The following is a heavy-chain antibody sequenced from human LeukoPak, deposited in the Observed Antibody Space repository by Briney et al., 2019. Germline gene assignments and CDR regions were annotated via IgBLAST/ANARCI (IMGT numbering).Heavy chain of an antibody. D-gene: IGHD6-13*01. V-gene: IGHV3-30-3*01. Sequence: PGGSLRLSCAASGFTFSNYAMHWVRQAPGKGLEWVAVISYDGSNKYYADSVKGRFTISRDNSKNTLYLQMNSLRAEDTAVYYCARGLAAAGTGTYWGQGTLVTVSS. CDR1: GFTFSNYA. CDR2: ISYDGSNK. CDR3: ARGLAAAGTGTY. J-gene: IGHJ4*02.